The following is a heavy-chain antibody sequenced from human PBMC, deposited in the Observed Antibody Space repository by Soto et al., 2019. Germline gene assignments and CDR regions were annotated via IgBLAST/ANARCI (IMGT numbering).Heavy chain of an antibody. D-gene: IGHD3-22*01. CDR1: GYSFTTYW. CDR2: IDPTDSYT. Sequence: GESLKISCQASGYSFTTYWISWVRQMPGKGLECMGRIDPTDSYTDYGPSFEGHVTMSVDRSINTAYLEWSSLKASDSAMYYCARLTLAQDGSGYHIFDYWGRGTLVTVSS. V-gene: IGHV5-10-1*01. J-gene: IGHJ4*02. CDR3: ARLTLAQDGSGYHIFDY.